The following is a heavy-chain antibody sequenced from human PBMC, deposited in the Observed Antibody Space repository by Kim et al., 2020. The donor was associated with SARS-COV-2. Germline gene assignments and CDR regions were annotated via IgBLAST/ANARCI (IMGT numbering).Heavy chain of an antibody. Sequence: PVKGRFTISRDDSKNTLYLQMNSLKTEDTAVYYCTTVSGGLAPLGQNFDYWGQGTLVTVSS. V-gene: IGHV3-15*01. D-gene: IGHD3-9*01. CDR3: TTVSGGLAPLGQNFDY. J-gene: IGHJ4*02.